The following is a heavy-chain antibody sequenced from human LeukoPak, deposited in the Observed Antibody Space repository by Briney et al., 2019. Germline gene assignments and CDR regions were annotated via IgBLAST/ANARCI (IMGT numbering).Heavy chain of an antibody. CDR2: IKQDGGEK. Sequence: GGSLRLSCVASGFVFSKYNMNWVRQVPGKGLEWVANIKQDGGEKYYVDSVKGRFTISRDNAKNSLYLQMNSLRAEDTAVYYCARRYFDYWGQGTLVTVSS. J-gene: IGHJ4*02. CDR3: ARRYFDY. V-gene: IGHV3-7*03. CDR1: GFVFSKYN.